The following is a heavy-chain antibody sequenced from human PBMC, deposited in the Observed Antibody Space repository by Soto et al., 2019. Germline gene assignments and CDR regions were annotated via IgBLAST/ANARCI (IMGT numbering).Heavy chain of an antibody. CDR1: GGTFSSYA. V-gene: IGHV1-69*01. CDR3: ARERSTVVTYYYYYYGMDV. Sequence: QVQLVQSGAEVKKPGSSVKVSCKASGGTFSSYAISWVRQAPGQGLEWMGGIIPIFGTANYAQKFQGRVTITADESTSTAYMELSSLRSEDTAVYYCARERSTVVTYYYYYYGMDVWGQGTTVTVSS. D-gene: IGHD2-15*01. J-gene: IGHJ6*02. CDR2: IIPIFGTA.